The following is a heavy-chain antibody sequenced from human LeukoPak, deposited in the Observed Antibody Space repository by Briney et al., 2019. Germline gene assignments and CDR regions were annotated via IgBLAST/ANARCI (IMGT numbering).Heavy chain of an antibody. D-gene: IGHD3-9*01. CDR3: ARDRLRYFDFHLYFDY. CDR2: ISSSSSYI. Sequence: PGGSLRLSCAASGFTFSSYSMNWVRQAPGKGLEWVSSISSSSSYIYYADSVKGRFTISRDNAKNSLYLQMNSLRDEDTAVYYCARDRLRYFDFHLYFDYWGQGTLVTVSS. J-gene: IGHJ4*02. CDR1: GFTFSSYS. V-gene: IGHV3-21*01.